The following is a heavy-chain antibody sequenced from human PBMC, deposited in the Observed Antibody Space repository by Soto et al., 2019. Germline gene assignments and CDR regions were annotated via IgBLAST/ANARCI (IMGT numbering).Heavy chain of an antibody. CDR1: GFTFSSFA. J-gene: IGHJ3*01. V-gene: IGHV3-23*01. D-gene: IGHD1-1*01. CDR3: AKALSLSTIFDAFDV. CDR2: ISGRGGST. Sequence: QLLESGGDLVQPGGSLRLSCVASGFTFSSFAMNWIRQAPGKGLEWVCDISGRGGSTHYAESVKGRFTISRDNSKNMVYLQMNSLPAEDTAIYYCAKALSLSTIFDAFDVWGHGTAVTFSS.